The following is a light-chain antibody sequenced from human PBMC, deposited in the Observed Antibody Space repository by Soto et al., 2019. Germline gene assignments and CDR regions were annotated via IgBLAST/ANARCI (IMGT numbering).Light chain of an antibody. CDR2: DAS. V-gene: IGKV1-5*01. J-gene: IGKJ1*01. Sequence: DIQMTQSPSTLSASVGDRVTITCRASRSISNWLAWYQQRPGKAPKLLIFDASTLKSGVPSRFRGSGSGTEFTLTISSLQPDDVATYYCLQYANYSWAFGQGTKVDIK. CDR3: LQYANYSWA. CDR1: RSISNW.